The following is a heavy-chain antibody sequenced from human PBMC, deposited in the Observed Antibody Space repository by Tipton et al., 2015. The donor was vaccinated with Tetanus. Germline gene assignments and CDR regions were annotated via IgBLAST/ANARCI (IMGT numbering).Heavy chain of an antibody. J-gene: IGHJ2*01. Sequence: TLSLTCTVSGGSVSSGSYYWSWIRQPPGKGLEWIGYIYYSGSTHYNPSLKSRVTISVDTSKNQFSLKLTSVTAADTAVYYCARVLYDYSNYNQNWYFDLWGRGTPVTVSS. D-gene: IGHD4-11*01. CDR3: ARVLYDYSNYNQNWYFDL. CDR1: GGSVSSGSYY. V-gene: IGHV4-61*01. CDR2: IYYSGST.